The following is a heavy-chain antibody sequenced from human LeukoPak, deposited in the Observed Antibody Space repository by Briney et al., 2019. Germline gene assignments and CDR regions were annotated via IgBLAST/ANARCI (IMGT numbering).Heavy chain of an antibody. J-gene: IGHJ4*02. CDR3: ARGGGSYYY. CDR2: INHSGST. CDR1: GGSLNGYY. Sequence: PSETLSLTCAVYGGSLNGYYWSWIRQPPGKGLEWIGEINHSGSTNYNPSLKSRVTISLDTSKNQFSLKLSSVTAADTAVYYCARGGGSYYYWGQGTLVTVSS. D-gene: IGHD1-26*01. V-gene: IGHV4-34*01.